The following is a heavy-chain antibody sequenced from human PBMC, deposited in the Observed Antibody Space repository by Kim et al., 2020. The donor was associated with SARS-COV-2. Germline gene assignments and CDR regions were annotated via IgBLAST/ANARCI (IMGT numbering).Heavy chain of an antibody. CDR2: IIPIFGTA. CDR1: GGTFSSYA. V-gene: IGHV1-69*06. CDR3: ATYDILTGYSTPFDY. J-gene: IGHJ4*02. Sequence: SVKVSCKASGGTFSSYAISWVRQAPGQGLEWMGGIIPIFGTANYAQKFQGRVTITADKSTSTAYMELSSLRSEDTAVYYCATYDILTGYSTPFDYWGQGTLVTVSS. D-gene: IGHD3-9*01.